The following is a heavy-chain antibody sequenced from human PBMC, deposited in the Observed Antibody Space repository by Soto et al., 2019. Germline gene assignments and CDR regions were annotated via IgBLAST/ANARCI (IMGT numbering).Heavy chain of an antibody. V-gene: IGHV1-69*13. J-gene: IGHJ6*02. CDR3: ARAVQLWLRGAYYYGMDV. CDR1: GGTFSSYA. CDR2: IIPIFGTA. Sequence: SVKVSCKASGGTFSSYAISWERQAPGQGLECMGGIIPIFGTANYAQKFQGRVTITADESTSTAHMELSSLRSEDTAVYYCARAVQLWLRGAYYYGMDVWGQGTTVTVSS. D-gene: IGHD5-18*01.